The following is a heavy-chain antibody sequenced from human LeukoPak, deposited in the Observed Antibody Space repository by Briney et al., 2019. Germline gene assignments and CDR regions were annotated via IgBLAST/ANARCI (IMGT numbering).Heavy chain of an antibody. D-gene: IGHD1-26*01. V-gene: IGHV4-61*01. Sequence: SETLSLTCTVSGGSVSSASYYWSWIRQPPRGGLEWIGFIYYDGGTSYNPSLKSRVTLSVDTSKNQLSLKLTSVTAADSALYFCARILVGATTDYWGQGTLVTVSS. CDR2: IYYDGGT. CDR3: ARILVGATTDY. J-gene: IGHJ4*02. CDR1: GGSVSSASYY.